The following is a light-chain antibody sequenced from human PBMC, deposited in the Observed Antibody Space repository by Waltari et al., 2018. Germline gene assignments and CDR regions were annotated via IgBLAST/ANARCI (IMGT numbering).Light chain of an antibody. CDR3: QQSYGPPYT. CDR2: FKS. CDR1: QSISKY. V-gene: IGKV1-39*01. Sequence: DIQMTQSPSSLSASLGDRVTITWRANQSISKYLNWYQQRPGKAPKLLVYFKSSLQSGVPSRFSGSRSGTDFTLTINTLHPEDFATYFCQQSYGPPYTFGQGTRLEIK. J-gene: IGKJ2*01.